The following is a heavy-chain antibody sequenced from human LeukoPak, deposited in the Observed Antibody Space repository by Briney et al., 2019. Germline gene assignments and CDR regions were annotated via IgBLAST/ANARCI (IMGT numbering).Heavy chain of an antibody. CDR1: GGSFSGYY. D-gene: IGHD6-13*01. V-gene: IGHV4-34*01. CDR2: INHSGST. J-gene: IGHJ4*02. CDR3: ARDTAGQQPYYFDY. Sequence: PSETLSLTCAVYGGSFSGYYWSWIRQPPGKGLEWIGEINHSGSTNYNPSLKSRVTISVDRSKNQFSLKLSSVTAADTAVYYCARDTAGQQPYYFDYWGQGTLVTVSS.